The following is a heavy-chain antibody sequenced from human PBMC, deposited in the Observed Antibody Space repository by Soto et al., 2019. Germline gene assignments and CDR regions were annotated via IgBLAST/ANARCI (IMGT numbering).Heavy chain of an antibody. Sequence: ASVKVSCKASGYTFTSYGISWVRQAPGQGLEWMGWISAYNGNTNYAQKLQGRVTMTTDTSTSTAYMELRSLRSDDTAVYYCARTYGSGRSPDYYYYGMDVWGQGTTVTVSS. V-gene: IGHV1-18*04. CDR3: ARTYGSGRSPDYYYYGMDV. CDR2: ISAYNGNT. D-gene: IGHD3-10*01. CDR1: GYTFTSYG. J-gene: IGHJ6*02.